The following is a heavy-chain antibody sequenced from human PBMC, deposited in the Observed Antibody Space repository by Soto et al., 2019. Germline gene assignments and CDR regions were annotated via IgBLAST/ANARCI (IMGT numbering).Heavy chain of an antibody. CDR1: GYTFTSYG. V-gene: IGHV1-18*01. D-gene: IGHD2-15*01. CDR3: ARDLPNCSGVSCYSDYYYGMDV. Sequence: SVEVSCKESGYTFTSYGISWVRQAPGQGLEWMVWISAYHGNTNYAKTLQRRVTITADESTSTAYMELSSLRSEDTAVYYCARDLPNCSGVSCYSDYYYGMDVWGKGTTVTVSS. CDR2: ISAYHGNT. J-gene: IGHJ6*04.